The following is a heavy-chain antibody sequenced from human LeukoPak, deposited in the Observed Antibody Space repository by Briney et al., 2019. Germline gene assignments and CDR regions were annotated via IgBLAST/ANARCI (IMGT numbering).Heavy chain of an antibody. J-gene: IGHJ4*02. D-gene: IGHD6-19*01. V-gene: IGHV1-2*02. CDR1: GYTFTGYY. Sequence: GASVKVSCKASGYTFTGYYMHWVRQAPGQGLEGMGWINPNSGGTNYAQKFQGRVTMTRDTSISTAYMELSRLRSDDTAVYYCASPSSGWYYFDCWGQRTLVTVSS. CDR2: INPNSGGT. CDR3: ASPSSGWYYFDC.